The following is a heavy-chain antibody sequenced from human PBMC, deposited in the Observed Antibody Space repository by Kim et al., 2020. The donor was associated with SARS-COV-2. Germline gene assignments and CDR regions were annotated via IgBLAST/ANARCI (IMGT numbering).Heavy chain of an antibody. CDR3: AKEPGRIETWYCSSTSCYYAPPADV. Sequence: GGSLRLSCAASGFTFSSYAMSWVRQAPGKGLEWVSAISGSGGSTYYADSVKGRFTISRDNSKNTLYLQMNSLRAEDTAVYYCAKEPGRIETWYCSSTSCYYAPPADVWGQGTTVTVSS. V-gene: IGHV3-23*01. CDR1: GFTFSSYA. J-gene: IGHJ6*02. D-gene: IGHD2-2*01. CDR2: ISGSGGST.